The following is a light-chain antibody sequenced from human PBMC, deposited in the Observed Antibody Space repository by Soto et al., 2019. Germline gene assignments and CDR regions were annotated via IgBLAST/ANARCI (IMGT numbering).Light chain of an antibody. CDR3: QQYDTYWT. Sequence: SAAALSASVGDSVTITFRASQSITRWLAWYQQKPGKAPKLLIYDVSSLESGVPSRFSGSGSGTEFTLTINSLQPDDFGTYYCQQYDTYWTFGQGTKVDIK. CDR2: DVS. CDR1: QSITRW. J-gene: IGKJ1*01. V-gene: IGKV1-5*01.